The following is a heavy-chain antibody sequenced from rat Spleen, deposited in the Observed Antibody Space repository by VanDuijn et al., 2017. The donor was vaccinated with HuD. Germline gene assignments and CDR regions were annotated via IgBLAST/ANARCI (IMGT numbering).Heavy chain of an antibody. J-gene: IGHJ2*01. CDR3: ATDFYDGTYYLPFDY. D-gene: IGHD1-12*02. Sequence: EVQLVESGGGLVQPGRSLKLSCAASGFTFSNYYMAWVRQAPKKGLEGVATISTSGSRTYYPDSVKGRFTISRDNANSSLYMQMDSLRSEDTATYYCATDFYDGTYYLPFDYWGQGVMVTVSS. CDR1: GFTFSNYY. CDR2: ISTSGSRT. V-gene: IGHV5-27*01.